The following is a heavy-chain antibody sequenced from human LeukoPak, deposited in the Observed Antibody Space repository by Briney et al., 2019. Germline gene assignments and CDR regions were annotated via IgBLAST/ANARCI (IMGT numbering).Heavy chain of an antibody. V-gene: IGHV4-59*01. Sequence: PGGSLRLSCAASGFTFSSYAMSWVRQAPGKGLEWIGYIYYSGSTNYNPSLKSRVTIFVDTSKNQFSLKLTSVTAADTAVYYCARVVVNYYYGMDVWGQGTTVTVSS. CDR1: GFTFSSYA. CDR3: ARVVVNYYYGMDV. CDR2: IYYSGST. D-gene: IGHD2-15*01. J-gene: IGHJ6*02.